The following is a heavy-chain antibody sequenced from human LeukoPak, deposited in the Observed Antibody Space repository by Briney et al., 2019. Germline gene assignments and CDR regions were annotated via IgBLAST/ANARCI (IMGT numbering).Heavy chain of an antibody. CDR2: IKEDGSEK. V-gene: IGHV3-7*01. J-gene: IGHJ6*02. CDR1: GFTFSNYW. D-gene: IGHD3-10*01. Sequence: PGGSLRLSCAASGFTFSNYWMSWVRQAPGKGLEWVANIKEDGSEKYYVDSVKGRFTISRDNAKNSLYLQMNSLRAEDTAVYYCAREGSGTYHYYYGMDVWGQGTTVTVSS. CDR3: AREGSGTYHYYYGMDV.